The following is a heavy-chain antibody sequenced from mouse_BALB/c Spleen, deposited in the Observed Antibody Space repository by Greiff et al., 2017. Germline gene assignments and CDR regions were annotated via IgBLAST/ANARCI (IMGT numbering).Heavy chain of an antibody. CDR2: INPSNGGT. J-gene: IGHJ4*01. CDR3: TRYDYDPYYAMDY. CDR1: GYTFTSYY. V-gene: IGHV1-55*01. Sequence: QVQLQQPGAELVKPGASVKLSCKASGYTFTSYYKRPGQGLEWIGGINPSNGGTNFNEKFKSKATLTVDKSSSTAYMQLSSLTSEDSAVYYCTRYDYDPYYAMDYWGQGTSVTVSS. D-gene: IGHD2-4*01.